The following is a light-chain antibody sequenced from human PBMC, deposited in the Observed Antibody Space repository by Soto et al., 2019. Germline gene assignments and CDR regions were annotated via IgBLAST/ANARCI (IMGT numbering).Light chain of an antibody. CDR3: QQRSNWRWLT. CDR2: DAS. CDR1: QSVSSY. Sequence: EIVLTQSPATLSLSPGERATLSCRASQSVSSYLAWYQQKPGQSPRLLIYDASNRATGIPARFSGSGSGTDFTLTISSLEPEDFAVYYCQQRSNWRWLTFGGGTK. J-gene: IGKJ4*01. V-gene: IGKV3-11*01.